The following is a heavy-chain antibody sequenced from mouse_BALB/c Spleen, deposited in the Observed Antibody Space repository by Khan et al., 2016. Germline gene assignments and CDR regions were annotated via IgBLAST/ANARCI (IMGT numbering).Heavy chain of an antibody. Sequence: EVKLLESGPGLVKPSQSLSLTCTVTGYSITNDYAWNWIRQFPGNKLEWMGYITYSGSTSYNPSLRSRISITRDTSKNQFFLQLSSVTTEDTATYYCARGDYDGTYYSMDYWGQGTSVTVSS. CDR1: GYSITNDYA. CDR2: ITYSGST. V-gene: IGHV3-2*02. CDR3: ARGDYDGTYYSMDY. D-gene: IGHD2-4*01. J-gene: IGHJ4*01.